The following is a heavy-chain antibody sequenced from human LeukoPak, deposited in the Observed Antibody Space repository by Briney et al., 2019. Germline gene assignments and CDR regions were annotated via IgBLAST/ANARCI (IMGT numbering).Heavy chain of an antibody. J-gene: IGHJ3*02. V-gene: IGHV1-69*06. CDR1: GGTFSSYA. CDR3: ARATPYSSGYYERAFDI. D-gene: IGHD3-22*01. CDR2: IIPIFGTA. Sequence: ASVTVSCTASGGTFSSYAISWVRQAPGQGLEWMGGIIPIFGTANYAQKFQGRVTITADKSMSTAYMELSSLRSEDTAVYYCARATPYSSGYYERAFDIWGQGTMVTVSS.